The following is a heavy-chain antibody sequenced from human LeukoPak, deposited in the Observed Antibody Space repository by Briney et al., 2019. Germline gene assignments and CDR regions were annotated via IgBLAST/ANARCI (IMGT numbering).Heavy chain of an antibody. D-gene: IGHD5-24*01. V-gene: IGHV5-51*01. J-gene: IGHJ4*02. CDR1: GCSFSTFW. Sequence: GEALKISCKGSGCSFSTFWIGWVREVPGKGMEWMGVFYPEDSDTRYRPSFQGQVTISVDKSISTAYLQWSSLKASDTAMYYCARLLGLEMGTIRGHFDYWGQGTQVTVSS. CDR2: FYPEDSDT. CDR3: ARLLGLEMGTIRGHFDY.